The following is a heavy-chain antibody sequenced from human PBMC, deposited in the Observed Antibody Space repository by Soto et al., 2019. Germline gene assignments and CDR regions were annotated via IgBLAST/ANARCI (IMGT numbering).Heavy chain of an antibody. V-gene: IGHV5-51*01. CDR2: IYPGDSDT. Sequence: GESLKISCKGSGYSLTSYWIGWVRQMPGKGLEWMGIIYPGDSDTRYSPSFQGQVTISADKSISTAYLQWSSLKASDTAMYYCAARYCGGDCYSGWTVDYWGQGTLVTVSS. CDR3: AARYCGGDCYSGWTVDY. D-gene: IGHD2-21*02. CDR1: GYSLTSYW. J-gene: IGHJ4*02.